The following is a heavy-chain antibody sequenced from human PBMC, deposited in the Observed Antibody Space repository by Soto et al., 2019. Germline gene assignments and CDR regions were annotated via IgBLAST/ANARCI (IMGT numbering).Heavy chain of an antibody. Sequence: GGSLRLSCSASGFRFSGSWMTWIRQAPGKGLEWVANIKEDGSATNYVDSVRGRFTISRDNAKNSLFLQMLSLRAEDTAVYFCARDAAFNRFDYRGPGTLVTVSS. V-gene: IGHV3-7*01. CDR2: IKEDGSAT. J-gene: IGHJ4*02. CDR3: ARDAAFNRFDY. D-gene: IGHD6-13*01. CDR1: GFRFSGSW.